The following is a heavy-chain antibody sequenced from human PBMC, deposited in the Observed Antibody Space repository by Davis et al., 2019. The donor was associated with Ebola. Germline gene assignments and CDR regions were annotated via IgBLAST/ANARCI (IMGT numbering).Heavy chain of an antibody. CDR1: GGSISSGGYY. V-gene: IGHV4-31*03. CDR2: IFYTGST. D-gene: IGHD2-2*01. CDR3: ARGVVVVPAARPYYFYYYMDV. J-gene: IGHJ6*03. Sequence: MPSETLSLTCTVSGGSISSGGYYWSWIRQHPGKGLEWIGYIFYTGSTYYNPSLKSRVTISIDRSKNQFSLKLSSVTAADTAVYYCARGVVVVPAARPYYFYYYMDVWGKGTTVTVSS.